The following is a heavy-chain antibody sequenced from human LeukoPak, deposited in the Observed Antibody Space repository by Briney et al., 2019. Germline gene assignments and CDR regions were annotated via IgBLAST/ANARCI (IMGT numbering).Heavy chain of an antibody. D-gene: IGHD6-13*01. V-gene: IGHV3-23*01. J-gene: IGHJ4*02. CDR3: AKGSIAAAAPYYFDY. Sequence: GGSLRLSCAASGFIFSDYYLTWVRQAPGKGLEWVSAISGSGGSTYYADSVKGRFTISRDNSKNTLYLQMNSLRAEDTAVYYCAKGSIAAAAPYYFDYWGQGTLVTVSS. CDR2: ISGSGGST. CDR1: GFIFSDYY.